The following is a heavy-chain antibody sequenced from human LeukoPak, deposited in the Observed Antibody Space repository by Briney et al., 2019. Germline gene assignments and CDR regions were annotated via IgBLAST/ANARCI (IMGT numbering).Heavy chain of an antibody. D-gene: IGHD4-23*01. CDR3: ARDPFTTVVCDY. CDR1: GFTFSAYS. J-gene: IGHJ4*02. CDR2: IKQDGSEK. Sequence: GGSLRLSCAASGFTFSAYSMNWVRQAPGKGLEWVANIKQDGSEKYYVDSVKGRFTISRDNAKNSLYLQMNSLRAEDTAVYYCARDPFTTVVCDYWGQGTLVTVSS. V-gene: IGHV3-7*01.